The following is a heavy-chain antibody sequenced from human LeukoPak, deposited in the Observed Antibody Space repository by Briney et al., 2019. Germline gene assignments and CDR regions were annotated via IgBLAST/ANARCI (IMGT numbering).Heavy chain of an antibody. CDR1: GFTFSSYA. J-gene: IGHJ4*02. V-gene: IGHV3-23*01. D-gene: IGHD3-3*01. Sequence: EAGGSLRLSCAASGFTFSSYAMSWVRQAPGKGLEWVSAISGSGGSTYYADSVKGRFTISRDNSKNTLYLQMNSLRAEDTAVYYCATEGRTYYDFWSGYFTPSGCFDYWGQGTLVTVSS. CDR3: ATEGRTYYDFWSGYFTPSGCFDY. CDR2: ISGSGGST.